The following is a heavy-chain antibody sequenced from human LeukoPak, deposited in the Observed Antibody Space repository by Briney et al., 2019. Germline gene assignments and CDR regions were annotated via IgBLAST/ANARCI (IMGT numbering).Heavy chain of an antibody. Sequence: GGSLRLSCAASGFTFSSYAMHWVRQAPGKGLEWVAVISYDGSNKYYADSVKGRFTISRDNSKNTLYLQMNSLRAEDTAVYYCARSGYCYGSYYFDYWGQGTLVTVSS. D-gene: IGHD5-18*01. V-gene: IGHV3-30-3*01. CDR1: GFTFSSYA. CDR2: ISYDGSNK. CDR3: ARSGYCYGSYYFDY. J-gene: IGHJ4*02.